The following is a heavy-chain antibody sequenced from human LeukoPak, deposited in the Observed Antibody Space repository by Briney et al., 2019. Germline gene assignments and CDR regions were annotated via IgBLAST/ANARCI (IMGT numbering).Heavy chain of an antibody. CDR3: ASPGLRGVFYYYYYYGMDV. CDR1: GGTFSSYA. CDR2: IIPILGIA. Sequence: GASVKVSFKASGGTFSSYAISWVRQAPGQGLEWMGRIIPILGIANYAQKFQGRVTITADKSTSTAYMELSSLRSEDTAVYYCASPGLRGVFYYYYYYGMDVWGQGTTVTVSS. V-gene: IGHV1-69*04. J-gene: IGHJ6*02. D-gene: IGHD3-10*01.